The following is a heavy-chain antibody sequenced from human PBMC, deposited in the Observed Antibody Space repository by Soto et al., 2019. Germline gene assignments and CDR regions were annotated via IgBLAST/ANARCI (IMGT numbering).Heavy chain of an antibody. J-gene: IGHJ6*03. CDR3: ARFRTSWPYYYYYMDV. Sequence: ASVKVSCKASGYTFTSYDINWVRQATGQGLEWIGWMNPNSGNTGYAQKFQGRVTMTRNTSISTAYMELSSLRSEDTAVYYCARFRTSWPYYYYYMDVWGKGTTVTVSS. CDR2: MNPNSGNT. V-gene: IGHV1-8*01. CDR1: GYTFTSYD. D-gene: IGHD2-2*01.